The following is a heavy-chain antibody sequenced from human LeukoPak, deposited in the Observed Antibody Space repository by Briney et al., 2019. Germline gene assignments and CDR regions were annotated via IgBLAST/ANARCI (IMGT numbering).Heavy chain of an antibody. D-gene: IGHD3-22*01. CDR3: AKDAPPYYYDSSGYY. CDR1: GFTFSTYA. CDR2: ISGSGGST. Sequence: PGGSLTLPCAASGFTFSTYAMSWVRQAPGKGLDWVSAISGSGGSTYYADSVKGRFTISRDNSKNTLYLQMNSLRAEDTAVYYCAKDAPPYYYDSSGYYWGQGTLVTVSS. V-gene: IGHV3-23*01. J-gene: IGHJ4*02.